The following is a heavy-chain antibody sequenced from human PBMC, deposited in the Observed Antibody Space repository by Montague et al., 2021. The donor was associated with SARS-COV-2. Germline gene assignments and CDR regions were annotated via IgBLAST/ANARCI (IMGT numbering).Heavy chain of an antibody. CDR3: AGGLSAHYYYSGMDV. CDR2: INWNCGST. CDR1: GFTFDDYC. D-gene: IGHD3-16*01. J-gene: IGHJ6*02. Sequence: SLRLSCAASGFTFDDYCMSWVRQAPGHGLEWVSVINWNCGSTGYADSLKGRFTISRDNAKNSLYLQMNSLRAEDTALYYCAGGLSAHYYYSGMDVWGQGTTVTVSS. V-gene: IGHV3-20*04.